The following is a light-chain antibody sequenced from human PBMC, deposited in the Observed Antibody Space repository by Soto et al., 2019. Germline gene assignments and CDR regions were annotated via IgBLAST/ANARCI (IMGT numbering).Light chain of an antibody. CDR2: QAS. Sequence: DIQMTQSPSTLSASVGDRVTITCRASQSISSWLAWYQQKPGKAPKLLISQASSLESGVPSRFSGSGSETEFTLTISGLQPDDFANYYCQQYNSYSWTFGQGTKVDIK. CDR3: QQYNSYSWT. CDR1: QSISSW. V-gene: IGKV1-5*03. J-gene: IGKJ1*01.